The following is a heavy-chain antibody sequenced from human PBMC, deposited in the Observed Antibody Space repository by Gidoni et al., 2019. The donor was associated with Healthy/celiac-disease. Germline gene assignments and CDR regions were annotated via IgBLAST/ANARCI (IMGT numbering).Heavy chain of an antibody. CDR3: AKARGYYDSSGYADY. Sequence: MSWVRQAPGKGLEWVSAISGSGGSTYYADSVKGRFTISRDNSKNKLYLQMNRLRAEDTAVYYCAKARGYYDSSGYADYWGQGTLVTVSS. J-gene: IGHJ4*02. CDR2: ISGSGGST. V-gene: IGHV3-23*01. D-gene: IGHD3-22*01.